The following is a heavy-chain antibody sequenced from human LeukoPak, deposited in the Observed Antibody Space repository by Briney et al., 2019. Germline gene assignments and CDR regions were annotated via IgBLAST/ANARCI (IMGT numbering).Heavy chain of an antibody. J-gene: IGHJ4*02. Sequence: GGSLRLSCAASGFTFSSYGMHWVRQAPGKGLEWVAAISYDGSNKYYADSVKGRFTISRDNSKNTLYLQMNSLRAEDTAVYYCARLGGSGVVVPAAPDYWGQGTLVTVSS. CDR3: ARLGGSGVVVPAAPDY. V-gene: IGHV3-30*03. D-gene: IGHD2-2*01. CDR2: ISYDGSNK. CDR1: GFTFSSYG.